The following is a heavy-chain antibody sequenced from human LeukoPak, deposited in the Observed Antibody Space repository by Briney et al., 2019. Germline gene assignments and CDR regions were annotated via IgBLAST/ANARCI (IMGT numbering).Heavy chain of an antibody. Sequence: PGGSLRLSCAASGFIFSTYAMSWVRQAPGKGLEWVSAITGSGDSTYYADSVKGRFTISRDNSKNTLYLQMNSLRAEDTAVYYCARDSFSDGMDVWGQGTTVTVSS. CDR2: ITGSGDST. J-gene: IGHJ6*02. V-gene: IGHV3-23*01. D-gene: IGHD3-3*01. CDR3: ARDSFSDGMDV. CDR1: GFIFSTYA.